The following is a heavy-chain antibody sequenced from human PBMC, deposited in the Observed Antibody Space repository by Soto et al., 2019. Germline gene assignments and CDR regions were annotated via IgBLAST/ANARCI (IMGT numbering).Heavy chain of an antibody. CDR2: ISYDGSNK. CDR1: GFTFSSYA. D-gene: IGHD3-22*01. V-gene: IGHV3-30-3*01. Sequence: GGSLRLSCAASGFTFSSYAMHWVRQAPGKGLEWVAVISYDGSNKYYADSVKGRFTISRDNSKNTLYLQMNSLRAEDTAVYYCARDNPGIVVVITPAGAFDIWGQGTMVTVSS. J-gene: IGHJ3*02. CDR3: ARDNPGIVVVITPAGAFDI.